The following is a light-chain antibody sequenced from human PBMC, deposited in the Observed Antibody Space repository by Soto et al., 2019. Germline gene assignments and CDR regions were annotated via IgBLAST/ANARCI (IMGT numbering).Light chain of an antibody. CDR1: TGAVTSGYY. V-gene: IGLV7-43*01. CDR3: LLFYGDAWV. J-gene: IGLJ3*02. Sequence: TVVTQELSLTVSPGGSVTLTSASSTGAVTSGYYPNWFQQKAGQAPRVLIYSTSNKHSWTPARFSGSLLGGKAALTLSGVQPKDEAEYYCLLFYGDAWVFGGGTKLTVL. CDR2: STS.